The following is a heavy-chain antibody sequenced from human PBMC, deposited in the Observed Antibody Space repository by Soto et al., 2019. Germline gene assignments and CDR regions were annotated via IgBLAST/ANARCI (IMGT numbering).Heavy chain of an antibody. CDR2: ISYDGSEK. Sequence: QVQLVESGGGVVQPGRSLRLSCATSGFTFSTFSMHWVRQAPGKGLEWVAHISYDGSEKDYADSVKGRFTISRDNSDNTLFMQMNSLDSEDPGVYYWVRGPESFDFWGQGTLVTVPS. V-gene: IGHV3-30*04. CDR3: VRGPESFDF. CDR1: GFTFSTFS. J-gene: IGHJ4*02.